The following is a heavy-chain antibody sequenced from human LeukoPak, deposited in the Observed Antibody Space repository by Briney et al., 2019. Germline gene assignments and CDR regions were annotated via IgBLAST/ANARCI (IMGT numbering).Heavy chain of an antibody. V-gene: IGHV3-48*01. Sequence: PGGSLRLSCAASGFTFSSYSMNWVRQTPGKGLEWISYISYSRSRTYYADSVKGRFTISRDNNKNSVYLQMNSLSAEDTVLYYCVRDQDYDSLSGYSHADYWGQGTLVTVSS. J-gene: IGHJ4*02. CDR2: ISYSRSRT. CDR3: VRDQDYDSLSGYSHADY. D-gene: IGHD3-3*01. CDR1: GFTFSSYS.